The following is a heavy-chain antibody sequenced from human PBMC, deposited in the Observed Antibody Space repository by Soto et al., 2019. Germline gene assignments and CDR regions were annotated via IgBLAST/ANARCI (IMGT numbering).Heavy chain of an antibody. CDR1: GYSFTTYW. D-gene: IGHD3-10*01. CDR3: ARLKPPYYYGSGSYPLDV. J-gene: IGHJ6*02. V-gene: IGHV5-51*01. CDR2: IYPSDSDT. Sequence: PGESLKISCEVSGYSFTTYWIGWVRQMPGKGLEWMGIIYPSDSDTRYSPSFQGQVTISADKSITTAYLQWSSLKASDSAMYYCARLKPPYYYGSGSYPLDVWGQGTTVTVPS.